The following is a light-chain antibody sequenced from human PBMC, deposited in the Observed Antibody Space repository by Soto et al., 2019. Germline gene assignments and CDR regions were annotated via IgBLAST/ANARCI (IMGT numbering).Light chain of an antibody. CDR1: QSISSY. J-gene: IGKJ4*01. CDR3: QQSYSIPPL. Sequence: DIQMTQSPSSLSASVGDRITITCRASQSISSYLNWYQQKPGKAPKLLIYAASSLQSGVPSRFSGSGSGTDFTLTISSLQPEDFATYYCQQSYSIPPLFGGGTKVEIK. CDR2: AAS. V-gene: IGKV1-39*01.